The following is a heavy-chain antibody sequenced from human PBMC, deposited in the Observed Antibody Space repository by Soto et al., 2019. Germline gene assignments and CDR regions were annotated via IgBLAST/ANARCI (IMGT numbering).Heavy chain of an antibody. D-gene: IGHD1-26*01. V-gene: IGHV4-31*03. CDR3: ARGEGSTEVDY. Sequence: QVQLQESGPGLVKPSQTLSLTCTVSGGSITSSGYYWSWIRQHPGEGLEWIGFTSNSGSTSYNPSLKSRVTISVAPSSNQFSLNLKSVTAAGTAVYYCARGEGSTEVDYWGQATVVTVSP. J-gene: IGHJ4*02. CDR1: GGSITSSGYY. CDR2: TSNSGST.